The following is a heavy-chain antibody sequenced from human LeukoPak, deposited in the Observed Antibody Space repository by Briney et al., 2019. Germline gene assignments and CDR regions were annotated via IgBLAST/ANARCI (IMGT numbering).Heavy chain of an antibody. CDR2: IYTSGST. CDR1: GGSISSYC. CDR3: ARGSAVVSAFVS. J-gene: IGHJ4*01. V-gene: IGHV4-4*07. D-gene: IGHD3-22*01. Sequence: SDTLSPTCTVSGGSISSYCWSWIRQPAGKGLEWIGRIYTSGSTNYTPSLKSRVTMSVDTSKNQFSLKLSSVTAADTAVYYCARGSAVVSAFVSWGHGTLVTVSS.